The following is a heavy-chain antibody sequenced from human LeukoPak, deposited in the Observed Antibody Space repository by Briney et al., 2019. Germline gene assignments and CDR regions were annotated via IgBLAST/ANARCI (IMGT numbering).Heavy chain of an antibody. CDR3: ARDRAPVLRFLELPYNWFDP. CDR1: GCTFSSYA. J-gene: IGHJ5*02. D-gene: IGHD3-3*01. V-gene: IGHV1-69*13. CDR2: IIPIFGTA. Sequence: VASVKVSCKASGCTFSSYAISWVRQAPGQGLEWMGGIIPIFGTANYAQKFQGRVTITADASTSTAYMELSRLRSEDTAVYYCARDRAPVLRFLELPYNWFDPWGQGTLVTVSS.